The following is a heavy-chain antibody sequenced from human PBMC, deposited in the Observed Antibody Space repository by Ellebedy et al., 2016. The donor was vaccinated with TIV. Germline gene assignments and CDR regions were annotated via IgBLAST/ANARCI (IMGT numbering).Heavy chain of an antibody. J-gene: IGHJ1*01. Sequence: PGGSLRLSCAASGFTFSGYAMSWVRQTPGKRLEWVSGINSRGGTTSYADSVKGRFTISRDNAKNSLYLQMNSLRAEDTALYYCAKEGGSYLYFQHWGQGTLVTVSS. V-gene: IGHV3-23*01. CDR2: INSRGGTT. D-gene: IGHD1-26*01. CDR3: AKEGGSYLYFQH. CDR1: GFTFSGYA.